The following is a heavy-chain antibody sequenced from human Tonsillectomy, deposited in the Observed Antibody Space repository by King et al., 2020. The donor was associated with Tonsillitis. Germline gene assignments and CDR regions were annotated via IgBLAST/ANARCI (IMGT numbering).Heavy chain of an antibody. CDR2: IYSGGGT. V-gene: IGHV3-53*01. CDR3: ARDHSSSRGYGMDV. Sequence: VQLVESGGGLIQPGGSLRLSCAASGFTVSSNYMSWVRQAPGKGLEWVSIIYSGGGTNYADSAKGRFTISRDNSKNTLYLQMNSLRAEDTAVYYCARDHSSSRGYGMDVWGQGTTVTVSS. D-gene: IGHD6-6*01. J-gene: IGHJ6*02. CDR1: GFTVSSNY.